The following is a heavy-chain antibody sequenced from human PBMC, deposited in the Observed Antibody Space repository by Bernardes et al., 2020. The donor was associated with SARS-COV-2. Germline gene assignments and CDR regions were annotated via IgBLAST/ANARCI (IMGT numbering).Heavy chain of an antibody. CDR1: GFTFSSYA. CDR2: ISGSGGST. J-gene: IGHJ5*02. CDR3: AKVIVVVPAAPNWFDP. D-gene: IGHD2-2*01. Sequence: GSLRLSCAASGFTFSSYAMSWVRQAPGKGLEWVSAISGSGGSTYYADSVKGRFTISRDNSKNTLYLQMNSLRAEDTAVYYCAKVIVVVPAAPNWFDPWGQGTLVTVSS. V-gene: IGHV3-23*01.